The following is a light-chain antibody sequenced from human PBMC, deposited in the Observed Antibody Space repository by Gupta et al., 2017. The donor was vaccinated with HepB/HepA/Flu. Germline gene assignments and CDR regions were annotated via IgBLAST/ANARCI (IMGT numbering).Light chain of an antibody. CDR2: DGS. J-gene: IGKJ1*01. Sequence: EIVLTHSPAALSLSPGERATLSCRASQNIRSSLAWYQHKSGRAPRLLIYDGSNRATGIPGRFDGSGSGTEFTLTISSREPEDVAVYYCQQRSNWPRTFGQGTKVEI. CDR1: QNIRSS. CDR3: QQRSNWPRT. V-gene: IGKV3-11*01.